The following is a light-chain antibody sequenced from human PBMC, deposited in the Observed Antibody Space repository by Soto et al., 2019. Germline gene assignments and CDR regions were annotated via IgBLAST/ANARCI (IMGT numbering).Light chain of an antibody. Sequence: QSVLTQPPSVSGAPGQRVTISCTGSSSNIGAGYDVHWYQQLPGTAPELLIYGNNNRPSGVPDRFSGSKSGTSASLAITGLQAEDEADYYCQSYDSSLSVVFGGGTKLTVL. J-gene: IGLJ2*01. CDR1: SSNIGAGYD. CDR2: GNN. V-gene: IGLV1-40*01. CDR3: QSYDSSLSVV.